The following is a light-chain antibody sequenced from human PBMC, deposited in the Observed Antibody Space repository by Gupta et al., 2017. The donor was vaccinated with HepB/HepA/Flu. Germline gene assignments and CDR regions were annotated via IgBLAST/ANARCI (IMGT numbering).Light chain of an antibody. CDR3: QRDHSSRT. CDR2: GAS. Sequence: EVLFTHSPGTLPLSPGERATLSCRASEGLSSHHLEWYQQRTGQSPRLLIYGASDSAGGSPDRFSGCGCVRDFTLTSSRREAEDFAVYYGQRDHSSRTFGQGTTVDI. CDR1: EGLSSHH. V-gene: IGKV3-20*01. J-gene: IGKJ1*01.